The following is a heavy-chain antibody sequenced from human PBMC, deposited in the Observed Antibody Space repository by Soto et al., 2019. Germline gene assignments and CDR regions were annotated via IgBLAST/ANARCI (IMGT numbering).Heavy chain of an antibody. V-gene: IGHV3-21*01. CDR2: ISSSSSYI. J-gene: IGHJ4*02. CDR1: GFTFSSYS. CDR3: ASNGDGYNGY. D-gene: IGHD5-12*01. Sequence: EVQLVESGGGLVKPGGSLRLSCAASGFTFSSYSMNWVRQAPGKGLEWVSSISSSSSYIYYADSVKGRITISRDNAKNSLYMQMNSVRAEDTGVYYCASNGDGYNGYWGKGTQVTVSS.